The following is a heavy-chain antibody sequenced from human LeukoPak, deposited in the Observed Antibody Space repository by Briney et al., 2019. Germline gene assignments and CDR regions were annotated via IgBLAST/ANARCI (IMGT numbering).Heavy chain of an antibody. CDR3: ARGVAAAGKDY. CDR2: INHSGST. V-gene: IGHV4-34*01. Sequence: SETLSLTCTVSGGSISGYYWSWIRQPPGKGLEWIGEINHSGSTNYNPSLKSRVTISVDTSKNQFSLKLSSVTAADTAVYYCARGVAAAGKDYWGQGTLVTVSS. CDR1: GGSISGYY. D-gene: IGHD6-13*01. J-gene: IGHJ4*02.